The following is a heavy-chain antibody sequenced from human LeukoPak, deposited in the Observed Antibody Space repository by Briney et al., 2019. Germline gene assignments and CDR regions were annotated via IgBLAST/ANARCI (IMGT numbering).Heavy chain of an antibody. J-gene: IGHJ4*02. CDR3: ARGEVAARPYY. V-gene: IGHV4-34*01. Sequence: SETLSLTCAVYGGSFSGYYWSWIRQPPGKGLEWIGEINHSGSTNYNPSLKSRVTISVDTSKNQFSLKLSSVTAADTAVYYCARGEVAARPYYWGQGTLVTVSS. D-gene: IGHD6-6*01. CDR2: INHSGST. CDR1: GGSFSGYY.